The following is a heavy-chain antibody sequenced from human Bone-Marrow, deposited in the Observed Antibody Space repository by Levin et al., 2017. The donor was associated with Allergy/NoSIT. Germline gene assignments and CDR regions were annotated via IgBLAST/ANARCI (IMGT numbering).Heavy chain of an antibody. CDR3: ARGSHITMVQGD. V-gene: IGHV3-21*01. CDR2: ISSSSSYI. Sequence: PGGSLRLSCAASGFTFSSYSMNWVRQAPGKGLEWVSSISSSSSYIYYADSVKGRFTISRDNAKNSLYLQMNSLRAEDTAVYYCARGSHITMVQGDWGQGTLVTVSS. D-gene: IGHD3-10*01. CDR1: GFTFSSYS. J-gene: IGHJ4*02.